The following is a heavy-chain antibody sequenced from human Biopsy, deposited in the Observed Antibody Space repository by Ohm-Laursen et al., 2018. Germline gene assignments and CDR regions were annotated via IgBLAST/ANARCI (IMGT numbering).Heavy chain of an antibody. Sequence: SLRLSCTASGFNFSTYGMSWVRQVAGKGLEWVSGTSISGTFTHCADSVRGRFTMSRDNSKNTLYLQMNSLKAEDTAVYYCAKDRLGSTWSNDAFDMWGQGTVVTVSS. CDR2: TSISGTFT. D-gene: IGHD6-13*01. J-gene: IGHJ3*02. V-gene: IGHV3-23*05. CDR3: AKDRLGSTWSNDAFDM. CDR1: GFNFSTYG.